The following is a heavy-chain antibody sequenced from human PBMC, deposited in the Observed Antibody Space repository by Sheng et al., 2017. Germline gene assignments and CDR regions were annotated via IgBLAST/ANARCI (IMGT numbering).Heavy chain of an antibody. CDR2: IKQDGSEK. CDR3: VRWGSSWYDDAFDI. D-gene: IGHD6-13*01. Sequence: EVQLVESGGGLVQPGGSLRLSCAASGFTFSSYWMSWVRQAPGKGLEWVANIKQDGSEKYYVDSVKGRFTISRDNAKNSLYLQMNSLRAEDTAVYYCVRWGSSWYDDAFDIWGQGTMVTVSS. CDR1: GFTFSSYW. J-gene: IGHJ3*02. V-gene: IGHV3-7*01.